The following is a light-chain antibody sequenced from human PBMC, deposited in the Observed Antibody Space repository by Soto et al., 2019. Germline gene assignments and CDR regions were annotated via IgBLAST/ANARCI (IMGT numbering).Light chain of an antibody. J-gene: IGKJ1*01. V-gene: IGKV1-39*01. CDR1: QNVNRY. CDR3: QQSYGIPQT. CDR2: AAS. Sequence: IQLTQSPSSLSASVGDRVTITCRTSQNVNRYLNWYQEQPGKAPKLLIYAASILQSGVPSRFSCSGSGTDFPLAISSLQPEDFTTYYCQQSYGIPQTFGPGTKVEIK.